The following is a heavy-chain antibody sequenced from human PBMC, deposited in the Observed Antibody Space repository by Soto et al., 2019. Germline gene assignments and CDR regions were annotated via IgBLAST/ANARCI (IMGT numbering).Heavy chain of an antibody. J-gene: IGHJ4*02. V-gene: IGHV5-10-1*01. D-gene: IGHD3-22*01. CDR3: ARRDHFYFSSGYYFGFDY. Sequence: GESLKISCKGSGYSFISYWISWVRQMRGQGLEWMWTIDPSDPETKYSPSFQGHVTISADKSISTYYLQWSRLQASDTAIYYCARRDHFYFSSGYYFGFDYWGQGSLVNDSS. CDR2: IDPSDPET. CDR1: GYSFISYW.